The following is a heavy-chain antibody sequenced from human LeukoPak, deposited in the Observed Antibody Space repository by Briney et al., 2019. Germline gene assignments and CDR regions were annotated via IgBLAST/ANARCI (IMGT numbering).Heavy chain of an antibody. CDR1: GFTFSSYE. D-gene: IGHD3-22*01. Sequence: PGGSLRLSCAASGFTFSSYEMNWVRQAPGKGLEWVSFISDSGSTIYYADSVEGRFSISRDNAKNSLYLQMNSLRAEDTAVYYCARDRGVPGYYYDSSVYAHFDYWGQGTLVTVSS. J-gene: IGHJ4*02. CDR3: ARDRGVPGYYYDSSVYAHFDY. V-gene: IGHV3-48*03. CDR2: ISDSGSTI.